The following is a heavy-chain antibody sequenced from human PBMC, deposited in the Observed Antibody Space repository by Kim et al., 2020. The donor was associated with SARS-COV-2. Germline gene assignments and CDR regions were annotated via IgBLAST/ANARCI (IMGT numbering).Heavy chain of an antibody. V-gene: IGHV1-69*13. D-gene: IGHD3-22*01. CDR1: GGTFSTFA. CDR2: ITGLFGTT. Sequence: SVKVSCKTSGGTFSTFAFYWVRQAPGQGLEWMGGITGLFGTTDYAQKFQGRVTITADELTNTAYLELSGRRSEDTAVYYCARGSGYYSASFDYWGQGTLVTVSS. CDR3: ARGSGYYSASFDY. J-gene: IGHJ4*02.